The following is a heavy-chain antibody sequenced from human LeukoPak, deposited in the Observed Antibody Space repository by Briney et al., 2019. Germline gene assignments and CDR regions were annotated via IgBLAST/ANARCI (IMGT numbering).Heavy chain of an antibody. Sequence: GEFLKISCLGSGYSFTSYWIAWVRQMPGKGLEWMGIIYPGDSVTRYSPSFQGQVTISADKSISTAYLQWSSLKASDTAMYYRARRYCSGTSCYYFDYWGQGTLVTVSS. J-gene: IGHJ4*02. CDR1: GYSFTSYW. CDR3: ARRYCSGTSCYYFDY. V-gene: IGHV5-51*01. CDR2: IYPGDSVT. D-gene: IGHD2-2*01.